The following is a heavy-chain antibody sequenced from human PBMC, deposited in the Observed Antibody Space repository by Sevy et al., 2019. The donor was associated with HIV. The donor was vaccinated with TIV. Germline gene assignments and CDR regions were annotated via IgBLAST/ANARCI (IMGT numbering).Heavy chain of an antibody. CDR2: INPNSGGT. D-gene: IGHD2-15*01. CDR3: ARDFLMSRRVVAAMSSDY. CDR1: GYTFTGYY. V-gene: IGHV1-2*06. J-gene: IGHJ4*02. Sequence: ASVNVSCKASGYTFTGYYMHWVRQAPGQGLEWMGRINPNSGGTNYAQKFQGRVTMTRDTSISTAYMELSRLRSDDTAVYYCARDFLMSRRVVAAMSSDYWGQGTLVTVSS.